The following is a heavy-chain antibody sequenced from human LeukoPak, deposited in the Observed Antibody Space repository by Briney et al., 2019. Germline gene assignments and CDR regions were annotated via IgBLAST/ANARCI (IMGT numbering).Heavy chain of an antibody. J-gene: IGHJ4*02. CDR2: LYSDVNT. V-gene: IGHV3-53*01. CDR3: ARGVEPLAANTLAY. CDR1: GFTVITND. Sequence: PPGSLRLSCAASGFTVITNDMTWVRQAPGKGLEWVSVLYSDVNTKYADSVQGRFTISRDNSKNTLYLEMNSLSPDDTAVYYCARGVEPLAANTLAYWGQGTLVTVSS. D-gene: IGHD1-14*01.